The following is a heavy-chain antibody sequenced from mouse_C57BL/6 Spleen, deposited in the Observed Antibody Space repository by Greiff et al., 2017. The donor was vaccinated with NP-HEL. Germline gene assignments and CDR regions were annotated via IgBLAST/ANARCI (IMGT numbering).Heavy chain of an antibody. D-gene: IGHD1-1*01. CDR1: GYTFTSYW. CDR3: ARENYYGSNAMDY. J-gene: IGHJ4*01. CDR2: IDPSDSET. V-gene: IGHV1-52*01. Sequence: QVQLQQPGAELVRPGSSVKLSCKASGYTFTSYWMHWVKQRPIQGLEWIGNIDPSDSETHYNQKFKDKATLTVDKSSSTAYMQLSSLTSEDSAVYYCARENYYGSNAMDYWGQGTSVTVSS.